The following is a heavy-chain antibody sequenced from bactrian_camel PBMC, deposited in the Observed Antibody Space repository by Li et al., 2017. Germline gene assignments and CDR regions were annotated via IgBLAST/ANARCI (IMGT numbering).Heavy chain of an antibody. CDR3: AAVIQCRADWNETGTYNY. CDR1: GLTFATYA. V-gene: IGHV3S63*01. J-gene: IGHJ4*01. D-gene: IGHD8*01. Sequence: QVQLVESGGGSVQAGGSLKLSCTASGLTFATYAGAWFRQAPGKEREGVAAINTGDVPPFYADSVKGRFTISQDNAKTTLYLQMNSLKPEDTAVYYCAAVIQCRADWNETGTYNYWGQGTQVTVS. CDR2: INTGDVPP.